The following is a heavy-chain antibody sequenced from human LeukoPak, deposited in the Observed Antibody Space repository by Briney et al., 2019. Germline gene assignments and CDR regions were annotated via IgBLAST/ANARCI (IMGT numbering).Heavy chain of an antibody. D-gene: IGHD3-22*01. J-gene: IGHJ4*02. CDR2: FYYGAST. V-gene: IGHV4-39*01. Sequence: SETLSLTCSVSGGSISGSNYYWGWVRQSPGKGLEWIGTFYYGASTYYNPSLKSRVTISVDRFRSQFSLKLSSVTAADTAIYYCARHSNYYDSSGYRYPFDYWGQGTLVTVSS. CDR1: GGSISGSNYY. CDR3: ARHSNYYDSSGYRYPFDY.